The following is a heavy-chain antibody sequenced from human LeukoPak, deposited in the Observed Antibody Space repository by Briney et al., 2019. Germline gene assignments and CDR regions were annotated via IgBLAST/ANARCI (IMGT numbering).Heavy chain of an antibody. Sequence: PGGSLRLSCAASGFTFSSYGMHWVRQAPGKGLEWVAVISYDGSNKYYADSVKGRFTISRDNSKNTLYLQMNSLRAEDTAVYYCARGGIFGVPMGAFDIWGQGTMVTVSS. CDR3: ARGGIFGVPMGAFDI. J-gene: IGHJ3*02. CDR2: ISYDGSNK. CDR1: GFTFSSYG. D-gene: IGHD3-3*01. V-gene: IGHV3-30*19.